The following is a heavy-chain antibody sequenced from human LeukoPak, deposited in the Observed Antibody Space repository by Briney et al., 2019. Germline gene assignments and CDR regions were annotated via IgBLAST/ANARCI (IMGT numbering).Heavy chain of an antibody. CDR2: TSGSGGST. J-gene: IGHJ4*02. CDR1: GFTFSSYA. Sequence: GGSLRLSCAASGFTFSSYAMSGVRPAPGKGLEGVSATSGSGGSTYYADSVKGRFTISRDNSKNTLYLQMNSLRAEDTAVYYCAKVSSGWYGGYWGQGTLVTVSS. D-gene: IGHD6-19*01. CDR3: AKVSSGWYGGY. V-gene: IGHV3-23*01.